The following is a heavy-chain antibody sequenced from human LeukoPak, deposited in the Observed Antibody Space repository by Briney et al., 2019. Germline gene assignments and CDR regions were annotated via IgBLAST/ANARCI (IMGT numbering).Heavy chain of an antibody. CDR3: ASTLRGVTVNWFDP. J-gene: IGHJ5*02. D-gene: IGHD3-10*01. V-gene: IGHV4-34*01. CDR1: GGSFSGYY. Sequence: SETLSLTCAVYGGSFSGYYWSWIRQPPGKGLEWIGEINHSGSTNYNPSLKSRVTISVDTSKNQFSLKLSSVTAADTAVYYCASTLRGVTVNWFDPWGQGTLVTVSS. CDR2: INHSGST.